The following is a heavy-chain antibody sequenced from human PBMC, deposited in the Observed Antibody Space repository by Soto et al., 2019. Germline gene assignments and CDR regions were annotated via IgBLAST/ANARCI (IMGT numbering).Heavy chain of an antibody. D-gene: IGHD5-18*01. V-gene: IGHV1-46*01. CDR1: AYTFTSYY. CDR2: INPSSGST. Sequence: ASVKVSCKASAYTFTSYYMHWVRQAPGHGLEWMGVINPSSGSTAYAQKLQGRVTVTRDTSTSTIYMELSSLRYEDTAVYYCARXSRSXXSMLRGYYFDYWGQGTLVTVSS. J-gene: IGHJ4*02. CDR3: ARXSRSXXSMLRGYYFDY.